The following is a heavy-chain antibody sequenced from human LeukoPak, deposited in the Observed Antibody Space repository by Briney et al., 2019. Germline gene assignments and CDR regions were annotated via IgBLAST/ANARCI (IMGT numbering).Heavy chain of an antibody. V-gene: IGHV1-69*05. Sequence: ASVKVSCKASGGTFSSYAISWVRQAPGQGLEWMGGIIPTLVTANYAQKFQGRVTITTDESTSTAYMELSSLRSEDTAVYYCARGATYCSSTSCYRSYNWFDPWGQGTLVTVSS. D-gene: IGHD2-2*01. CDR3: ARGATYCSSTSCYRSYNWFDP. CDR1: GGTFSSYA. J-gene: IGHJ5*02. CDR2: IIPTLVTA.